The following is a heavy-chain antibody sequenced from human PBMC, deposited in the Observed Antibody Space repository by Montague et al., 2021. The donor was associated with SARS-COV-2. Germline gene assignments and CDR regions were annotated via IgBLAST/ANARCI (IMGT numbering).Heavy chain of an antibody. D-gene: IGHD4-11*01. V-gene: IGHV4-39*01. CDR1: HGSISSSLSY. CDR2: IYRSGYT. CDR3: ARRGYTYSRLDDAFDI. J-gene: IGHJ3*02. Sequence: SETLSLTCTVSHGSISSSLSYWGWIRQPPGKGLEWIGSIYRSGYTFYSPSLKSRITMSVDTSKNQFSLNLASVTATDTAVYYCARRGYTYSRLDDAFDIWGQGTMVTVSS.